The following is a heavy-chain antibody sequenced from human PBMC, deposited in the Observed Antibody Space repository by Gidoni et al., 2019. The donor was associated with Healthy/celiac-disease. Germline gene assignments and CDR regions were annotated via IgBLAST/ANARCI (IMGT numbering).Heavy chain of an antibody. D-gene: IGHD3-10*01. CDR2: INPNSGGT. V-gene: IGHV1-2*02. J-gene: IGHJ4*02. Sequence: QVQLVQSGAEVKKPGASVKVSCKASGYTFTAYYMHWVRQAPGQGLEWMGWINPNSGGTNYAQKFQGRVTMTRDTSISTAYMELSRLRSDDTAVYYCAREFGDGYNPGYEFDYWGQGTLVTVSS. CDR3: AREFGDGYNPGYEFDY. CDR1: GYTFTAYY.